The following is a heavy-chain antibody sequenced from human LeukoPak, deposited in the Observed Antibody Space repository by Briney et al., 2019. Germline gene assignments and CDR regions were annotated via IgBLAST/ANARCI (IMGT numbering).Heavy chain of an antibody. CDR1: GYTFTGYY. J-gene: IGHJ2*01. CDR2: INPNSGGT. V-gene: IGHV1-2*02. CDR3: ARAGDCRINTCYNWFLDL. D-gene: IGHD2-2*02. Sequence: EASVKVSCKASGYTFTGYYMHWVRQAPGQGLEWMGWINPNSGGTNYAQKFQGRVTMTRDTSISTAYMELSRLRSDDTAVYYCARAGDCRINTCYNWFLDLWGRGTLVTVSS.